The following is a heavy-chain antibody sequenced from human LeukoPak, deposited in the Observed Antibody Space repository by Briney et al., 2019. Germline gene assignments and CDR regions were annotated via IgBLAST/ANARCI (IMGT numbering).Heavy chain of an antibody. V-gene: IGHV4-34*01. D-gene: IGHD6-6*01. CDR1: GGSFSGYY. Sequence: SETLSLTCAVYGGSFSGYYWSWIRQPPGKGLEWIGEINHSGSTNYNPSLKSRVTISVDTSKNQFSLKLSSVTAADTAVYYCARNGDSSSFYYYYYMDVWGKGTTVTVSS. J-gene: IGHJ6*03. CDR2: INHSGST. CDR3: ARNGDSSSFYYYYYMDV.